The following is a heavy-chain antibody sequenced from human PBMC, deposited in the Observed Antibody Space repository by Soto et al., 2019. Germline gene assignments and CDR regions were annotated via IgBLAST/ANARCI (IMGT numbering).Heavy chain of an antibody. Sequence: LSLTCAVSGGSISSSNWWSWVRQPPGKGLEWIGEIYHGGSTNYNPSLKSRVTISVDKSKNQFSLKLSSVTAADTAVYYCARSRGYYDSSGYSYYWGQGTLVTVSS. V-gene: IGHV4-4*02. CDR1: GGSISSSNW. CDR2: IYHGGST. D-gene: IGHD3-22*01. J-gene: IGHJ4*02. CDR3: ARSRGYYDSSGYSYY.